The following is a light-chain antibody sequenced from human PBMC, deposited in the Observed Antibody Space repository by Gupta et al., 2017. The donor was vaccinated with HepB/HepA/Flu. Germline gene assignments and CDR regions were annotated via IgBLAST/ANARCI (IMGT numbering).Light chain of an antibody. J-gene: IGLJ1*01. CDR1: SSNIGSNT. CDR3: AGWHDRLMGDS. V-gene: IGLV1-44*01. Sequence: QSVLTQPPSASGTPGQRVTISCSGSSSNIGSNTVNWYQQLPGADPKLLIDSNNQRPSGVKDRLSCYKAGTYASRAIRGLPSEDEADDYGAGWHDRLMGDSFGSGTKVTVL. CDR2: SNN.